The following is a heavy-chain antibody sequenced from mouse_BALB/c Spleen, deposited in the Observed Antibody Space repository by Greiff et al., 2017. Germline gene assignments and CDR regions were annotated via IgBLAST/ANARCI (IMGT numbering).Heavy chain of an antibody. V-gene: IGHV1-69*02. J-gene: IGHJ3*01. D-gene: IGHD2-3*01. CDR1: GYTFTSYW. Sequence: QVHVKQPGAELVKPGAPVKLSCKASGYTFTSYWMNWVKQRPGRGLEWIGRIDPSDSETHYNQKFKDKATLTVDKSSSTAYIQLSSLTSEDSAVYYCARYGYCAWFAYWGQGTLVTVSA. CDR2: IDPSDSET. CDR3: ARYGYCAWFAY.